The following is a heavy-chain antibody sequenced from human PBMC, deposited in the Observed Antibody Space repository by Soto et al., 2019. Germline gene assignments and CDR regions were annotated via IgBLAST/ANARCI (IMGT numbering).Heavy chain of an antibody. CDR2: MNPNSGNT. J-gene: IGHJ3*02. CDR3: SIFGNYYDSSGYRSDAFDI. D-gene: IGHD3-22*01. V-gene: IGHV1-8*01. CDR1: GYTFTSYD. Sequence: ASVKVSCKASGYTFTSYDINWVRQATGQGLEWMGWMNPNSGNTGYAQKFQGRVTMTRITSISTAYMELISLRYVDTAVYYCSIFGNYYDSSGYRSDAFDIWGQGTMVTVSS.